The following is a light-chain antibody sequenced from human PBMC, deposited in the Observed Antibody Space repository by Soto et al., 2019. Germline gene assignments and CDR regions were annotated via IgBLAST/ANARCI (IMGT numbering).Light chain of an antibody. CDR3: QQYGSSPPYT. J-gene: IGKJ2*01. Sequence: EIVLTQSPDTLSLSPGERATLSCRASQSVRSSYLAWYQQKPGQAPRLLIYGASSRATGIPDRFSASGSGTDFTLTISRLEPEDFAVYYCQQYGSSPPYTFGQGTKLEIK. CDR2: GAS. V-gene: IGKV3-20*01. CDR1: QSVRSSY.